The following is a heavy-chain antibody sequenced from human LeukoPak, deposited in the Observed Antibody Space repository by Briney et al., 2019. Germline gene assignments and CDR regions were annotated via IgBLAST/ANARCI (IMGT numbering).Heavy chain of an antibody. V-gene: IGHV4-4*02. J-gene: IGHJ4*02. D-gene: IGHD3-3*01. CDR3: AREGGFYRPLDY. CDR2: VHLDGRT. CDR1: GFTFRSFAM. Sequence: GSLRLSCSASGFTFRSFAMFWVRQAAGKGLEWIGEVHLDGRTNYNPSLESRLTMSVDVSENQVSLKLTSVTAADTAVYYCAREGGFYRPLDYSGQGTLVTVSS.